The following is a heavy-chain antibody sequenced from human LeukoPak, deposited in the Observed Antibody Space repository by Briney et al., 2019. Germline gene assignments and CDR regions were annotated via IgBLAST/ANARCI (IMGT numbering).Heavy chain of an antibody. D-gene: IGHD6-19*01. V-gene: IGHV3-9*01. Sequence: GGSLRLSCAASGFTFDDYAMHWVRQAPGKGLEWVSGISWNSGSIGYADSVKGRFTISRDNAKNSLYLQMNSLRAEDTALYYCARHAVAGTHDAFDIWGQGTMVTVSS. CDR2: ISWNSGSI. J-gene: IGHJ3*02. CDR3: ARHAVAGTHDAFDI. CDR1: GFTFDDYA.